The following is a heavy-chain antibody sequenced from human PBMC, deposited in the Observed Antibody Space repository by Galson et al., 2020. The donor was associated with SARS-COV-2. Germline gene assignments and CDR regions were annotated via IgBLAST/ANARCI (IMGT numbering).Heavy chain of an antibody. Sequence: SQTLSLTCAVYGGSFSGYYWSWIRQPPGKGLEWIGEINHSGSTNYNPSLKSRVTISVDTSKNQFSLKLSSVTAADTAVYYCARGPTVTTFYYDYDMDVWGQGTTVNVSS. V-gene: IGHV4-34*01. CDR2: INHSGST. CDR1: GGSFSGYY. CDR3: ARGPTVTTFYYDYDMDV. D-gene: IGHD4-17*01. J-gene: IGHJ6*02.